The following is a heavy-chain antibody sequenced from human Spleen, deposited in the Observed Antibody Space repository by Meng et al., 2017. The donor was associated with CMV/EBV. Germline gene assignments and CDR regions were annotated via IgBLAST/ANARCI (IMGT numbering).Heavy chain of an antibody. CDR3: ARGGVDCSSTSCYSGEANWFDP. CDR1: SYY. D-gene: IGHD2-2*01. Sequence: SYYWSWIRQPPGKGLEWIGYIYYSGSTNYNPSLKSRVTISVDTSKNQFSLKLSSVTAADTAVYYCARGGVDCSSTSCYSGEANWFDPWGQGTLVTVSS. V-gene: IGHV4-59*01. J-gene: IGHJ5*02. CDR2: IYYSGST.